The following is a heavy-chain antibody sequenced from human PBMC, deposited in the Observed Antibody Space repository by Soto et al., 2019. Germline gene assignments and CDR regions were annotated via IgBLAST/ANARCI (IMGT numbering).Heavy chain of an antibody. V-gene: IGHV3-30*18. J-gene: IGHJ1*01. CDR3: AKGLVHLADH. Sequence: PGGALRLSCTDSGFSFNTYFIDWVRQAPCKGLEWVARILYDGIKEYYADPVKGRFTISRDNSKNTLYLQMDRLRVEDTAVYFCAKGLVHLADHGGHGNPVTFSS. CDR1: GFSFNTYF. D-gene: IGHD2-15*01. CDR2: ILYDGIKE.